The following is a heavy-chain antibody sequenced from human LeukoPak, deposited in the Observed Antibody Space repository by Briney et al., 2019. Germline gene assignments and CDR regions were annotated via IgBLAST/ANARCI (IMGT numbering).Heavy chain of an antibody. Sequence: PGGSLRLSCSASGFPFSSYAMXXXXQAPXXXLEHVSAISDSGGSTYYADSVKGRFTISRDXARNTLYMQMNSLRAEDTAMYYCARSTSSNWFDPWGQGTLVTVSS. CDR2: ISDSGGST. CDR3: ARSTSSNWFDP. V-gene: IGHV3-64*04. CDR1: GFPFSSYA. D-gene: IGHD2-2*01. J-gene: IGHJ5*02.